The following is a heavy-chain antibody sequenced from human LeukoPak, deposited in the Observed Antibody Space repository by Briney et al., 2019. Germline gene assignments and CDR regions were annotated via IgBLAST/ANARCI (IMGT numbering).Heavy chain of an antibody. J-gene: IGHJ3*02. D-gene: IGHD1-26*01. Sequence: SETLSLTCTVSGGSIRSYYWSWIRQPPGKGLEWIGYIYYRGTTNYNPSLKSRVTISVDTSKNQFSLKLTSVTAADTAVYYCARLGPNSGNLGPISNAFDIWGRGTMVTVSS. CDR1: GGSIRSYY. V-gene: IGHV4-59*01. CDR2: IYYRGTT. CDR3: ARLGPNSGNLGPISNAFDI.